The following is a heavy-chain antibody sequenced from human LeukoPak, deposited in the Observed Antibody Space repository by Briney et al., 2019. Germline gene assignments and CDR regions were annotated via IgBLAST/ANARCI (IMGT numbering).Heavy chain of an antibody. V-gene: IGHV3-21*01. J-gene: IGHJ6*02. CDR2: ISSSSSYI. CDR1: GFTFSSSA. Sequence: GGSLRLSCAASGFTFSSSAMSWVRQVPGKGLEWVSSISSSSSYIYYADSVKGRFTISRDNAKNSLYLQMNSLRAEDTAVYYCAKHGASDYYYGMDVWGQGTTVTVSS. D-gene: IGHD1-26*01. CDR3: AKHGASDYYYGMDV.